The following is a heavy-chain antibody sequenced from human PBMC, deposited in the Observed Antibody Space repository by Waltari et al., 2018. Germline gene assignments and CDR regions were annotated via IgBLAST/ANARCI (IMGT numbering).Heavy chain of an antibody. V-gene: IGHV4-4*07. CDR2: IYTSGST. J-gene: IGHJ6*03. CDR3: ARDNTSHYDFWSGYSTYYMDV. CDR1: GGSISSYY. D-gene: IGHD3-3*01. Sequence: QVQLQESGPGLVKPSETLSLTCTVSGGSISSYYWSWIRQPAGKGLEWIGRIYTSGSTNHNPSLKSRVTMSVDTSKNQFSLKLSSVTAADTAVYYCARDNTSHYDFWSGYSTYYMDVWGKGTTVTISS.